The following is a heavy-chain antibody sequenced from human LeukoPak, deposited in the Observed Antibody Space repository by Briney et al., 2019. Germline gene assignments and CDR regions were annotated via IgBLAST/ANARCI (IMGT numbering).Heavy chain of an antibody. D-gene: IGHD3-22*01. CDR3: ARVTMIVVVNWLDP. CDR2: INHSGST. CDR1: GGSVSSGSYY. J-gene: IGHJ5*02. Sequence: SETLSLTCTVSGGSVSSGSYYWSWIRQPPGKGLEWIGEINHSGSTNYNPSLKSRVTISVDTSKNQFSLKLSSVTAADTAVYYCARVTMIVVVNWLDPWGQGTLVTVSS. V-gene: IGHV4-39*07.